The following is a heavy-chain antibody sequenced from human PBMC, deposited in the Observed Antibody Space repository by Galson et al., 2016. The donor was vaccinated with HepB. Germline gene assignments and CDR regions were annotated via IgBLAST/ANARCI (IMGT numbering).Heavy chain of an antibody. J-gene: IGHJ4*02. CDR3: ARNGDYYGQREFDY. CDR2: INAGNGNT. CDR1: GYTFTSKA. V-gene: IGHV1-3*01. Sequence: SVKVSCKASGYTFTSKAIDWVRQAPGQSLEWLGWINAGNGNTKYSQKFQGRVTITRDTYASTVYMELNSLRYDDTAVYYCARNGDYYGQREFDYWGQGTLVTVSS. D-gene: IGHD3-16*01.